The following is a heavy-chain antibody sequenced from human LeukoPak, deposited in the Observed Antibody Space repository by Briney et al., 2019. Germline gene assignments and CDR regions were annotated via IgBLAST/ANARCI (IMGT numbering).Heavy chain of an antibody. CDR2: VYYSGST. V-gene: IGHV4-61*01. CDR1: GGSVSSGSYY. Sequence: SETLSLTCTVSGGSVSSGSYYWSWVRQPPGRGLEWIGYVYYSGSTNYNPSFKSRITISVDTSRNQFSLQLSSVTAADTAVYYCARIHRYCSGGTCYVLDNWGQGTLVAVSS. D-gene: IGHD2-15*01. CDR3: ARIHRYCSGGTCYVLDN. J-gene: IGHJ4*02.